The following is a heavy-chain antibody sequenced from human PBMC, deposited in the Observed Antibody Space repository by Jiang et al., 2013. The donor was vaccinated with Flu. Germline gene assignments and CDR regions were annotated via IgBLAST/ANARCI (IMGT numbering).Heavy chain of an antibody. Sequence: GPGLVKPSETLSLTCTVSGDSINSRSYYWGWIRQAPGKGLEWIGTIYYSGSTYYNPSLKSRVTISGDTSKNQFSVKVNSVTAADTAVYYCARGVAAMAAFDYWGQGTL. V-gene: IGHV4-39*01. CDR1: GDSINSRSYY. CDR2: IYYSGST. D-gene: IGHD5-18*01. CDR3: ARGVAAMAAFDY. J-gene: IGHJ4*02.